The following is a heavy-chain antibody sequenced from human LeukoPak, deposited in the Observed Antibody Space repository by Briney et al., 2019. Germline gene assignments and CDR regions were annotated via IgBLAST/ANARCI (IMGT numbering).Heavy chain of an antibody. CDR1: GGSISSYY. V-gene: IGHV4-59*01. Sequence: SETLSLTCTVSGGSISSYYWSWIRQPPGKGLEWIGYIYYSGSTNYNPSLKSRVTISVDTSKNQFSLKLSSVTAADTAVYYCARGGGRGSSHWGDFDYWGQGTLVTVSS. D-gene: IGHD1-26*01. J-gene: IGHJ4*02. CDR3: ARGGGRGSSHWGDFDY. CDR2: IYYSGST.